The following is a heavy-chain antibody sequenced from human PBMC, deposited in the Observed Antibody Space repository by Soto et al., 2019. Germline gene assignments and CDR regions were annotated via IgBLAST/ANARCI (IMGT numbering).Heavy chain of an antibody. V-gene: IGHV4-59*01. CDR2: IYYSGST. J-gene: IGHJ4*02. D-gene: IGHD6-6*01. CDR1: GGSINDFY. CDR3: ARVGGVAARTFDY. Sequence: SETLSLTCTVSGGSINDFYWSWIRQPPGKGLEWIGYIYYSGSTDYNPSLKGRVTISVDTSKNQFSLKLRSVTAADTAVYYCARVGGVAARTFDYWGQGTLVTVS.